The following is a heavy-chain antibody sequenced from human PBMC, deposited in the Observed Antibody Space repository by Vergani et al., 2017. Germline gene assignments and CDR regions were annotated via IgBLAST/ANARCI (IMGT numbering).Heavy chain of an antibody. Sequence: QVQLQESGPGLVKPSETLSLTCTVSGGSITYGSFYWGWIRQSPGKGLGWIGSIYYSENKFYNPSLESRVTLSIDTTKNQFSRKLKSVTAADTAVYYCARGGRAMVTGWFDPWGQGTLVTVSS. CDR1: GGSITYGSFY. CDR3: ARGGRAMVTGWFDP. D-gene: IGHD5-18*01. CDR2: IYYSENK. J-gene: IGHJ5*02. V-gene: IGHV4-39*01.